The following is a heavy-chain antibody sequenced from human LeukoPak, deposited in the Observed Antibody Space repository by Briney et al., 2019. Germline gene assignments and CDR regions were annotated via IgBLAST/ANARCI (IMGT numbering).Heavy chain of an antibody. V-gene: IGHV1-8*01. J-gene: IGHJ4*02. D-gene: IGHD6-13*01. CDR1: GYTFTSYD. CDR3: ARVGGIAAAFDY. CDR2: MNPNSGDT. Sequence: ASVKVSCKASGYTFTSYDINWVRQATGQGLEWMGWMNPNSGDTGYAQKFQGRVTMTRNTSISTAYMELSSLRSEDTAVYYCARVGGIAAAFDYWGQGTLVTASS.